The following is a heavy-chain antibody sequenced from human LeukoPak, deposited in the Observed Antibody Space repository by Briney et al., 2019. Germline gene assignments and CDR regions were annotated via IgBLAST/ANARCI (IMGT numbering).Heavy chain of an antibody. Sequence: ASVKVSCKASGGTFSSYAISWVRQAPGLGLEWMGGIIPIFGTANYAQKFQGRVTITADESTSTAYMELSSLRSEDTAVHYCASGYDSSGYYFDYWGQGTLVTVSS. V-gene: IGHV1-69*13. D-gene: IGHD3-22*01. CDR2: IIPIFGTA. CDR3: ASGYDSSGYYFDY. CDR1: GGTFSSYA. J-gene: IGHJ4*02.